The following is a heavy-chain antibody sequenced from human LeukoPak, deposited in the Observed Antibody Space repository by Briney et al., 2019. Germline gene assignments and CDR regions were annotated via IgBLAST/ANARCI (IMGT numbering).Heavy chain of an antibody. CDR2: INPSGGST. D-gene: IGHD2-2*02. CDR1: GYTFTSYY. J-gene: IGHJ5*02. CDR3: ARDRGYCSSTSCYIPEIVREYNWFDP. V-gene: IGHV1-46*01. Sequence: ASVKVSCKASGYTFTSYYMHWVRQAPGQGLEWMGIINPSGGSTSYAQKFQGRVTMTRDMSTSTVYMELSSLRSEDTAVYYCARDRGYCSSTSCYIPEIVREYNWFDPWGQGTLVTVSS.